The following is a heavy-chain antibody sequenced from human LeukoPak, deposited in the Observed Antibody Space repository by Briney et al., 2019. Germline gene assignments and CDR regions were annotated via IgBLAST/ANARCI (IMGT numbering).Heavy chain of an antibody. V-gene: IGHV3-53*01. Sequence: GGSLRLSCAASGFTVSSNYMSWVRQAPGKGLEWVSVIYSGGSTYYADSVKGRFTISRDNSKNTLYLQMNSLRAEDTAVYYCARELEGYCSSTSCPSLYYYYYGMDVWGQGTTVTVSS. CDR1: GFTVSSNY. J-gene: IGHJ6*02. D-gene: IGHD2-2*01. CDR3: ARELEGYCSSTSCPSLYYYYYGMDV. CDR2: IYSGGST.